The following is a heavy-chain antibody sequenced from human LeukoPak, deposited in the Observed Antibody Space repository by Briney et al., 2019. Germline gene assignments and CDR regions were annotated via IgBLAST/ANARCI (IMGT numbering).Heavy chain of an antibody. Sequence: SVKVSCKASGGTFSSYAISWVRQAPGQGLEWMGGIIPIFGTANYAQKFQGRVTITADESTSTAYMELSSLRSEDTAVYYCASNIVATIGNWFDPWGQGTRVTVSS. CDR3: ASNIVATIGNWFDP. CDR2: IIPIFGTA. CDR1: GGTFSSYA. J-gene: IGHJ5*02. V-gene: IGHV1-69*13. D-gene: IGHD5-12*01.